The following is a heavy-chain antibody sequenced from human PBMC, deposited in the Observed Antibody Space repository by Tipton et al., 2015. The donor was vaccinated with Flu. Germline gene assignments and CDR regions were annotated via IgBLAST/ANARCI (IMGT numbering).Heavy chain of an antibody. CDR2: IYHSGST. V-gene: IGHV4-39*07. Sequence: TLSLTCTVSGGSINRSHYYWGWIRQPPGKGLEWIGSIYHSGSTFYHPSLKSRVTISVDTPKNQFSLKLSSVTAADTAVYYCARDSAAHYGMDVWGQGTTVTVSS. CDR3: ARDSAAHYGMDV. CDR1: GGSINRSHYY. D-gene: IGHD6-13*01. J-gene: IGHJ6*02.